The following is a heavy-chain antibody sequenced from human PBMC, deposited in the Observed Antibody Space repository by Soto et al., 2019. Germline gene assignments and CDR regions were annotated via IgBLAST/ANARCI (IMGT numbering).Heavy chain of an antibody. CDR3: ARDLFSYYDILTGYPHYYGMDV. Sequence: GASVKVSCKSSGYTFTSYGISCVRQAPGQGLEWMGWISAYNGNTNYAQKLQGRVTMTTDTSTSTAYMELRSLRSDDTAVYYCARDLFSYYDILTGYPHYYGMDVWGQGTTVTVSS. V-gene: IGHV1-18*01. D-gene: IGHD3-9*01. J-gene: IGHJ6*02. CDR1: GYTFTSYG. CDR2: ISAYNGNT.